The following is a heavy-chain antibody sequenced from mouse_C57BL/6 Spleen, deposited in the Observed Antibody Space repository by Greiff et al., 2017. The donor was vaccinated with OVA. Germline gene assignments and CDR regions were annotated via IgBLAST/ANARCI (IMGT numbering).Heavy chain of an antibody. CDR3: ARGDGSSYGNAMDY. D-gene: IGHD1-1*01. V-gene: IGHV1-76*01. J-gene: IGHJ4*01. Sequence: QVQLQQSGAELVRPGASVKLSCKASGYTFTDYYINWVKQRPGQGLEWIARIYPGSGNTYYNEKFKGKATLTAEKSSSTAYMQLSSLTSADSAVYFCARGDGSSYGNAMDYWGQGTSVTVSS. CDR1: GYTFTDYY. CDR2: IYPGSGNT.